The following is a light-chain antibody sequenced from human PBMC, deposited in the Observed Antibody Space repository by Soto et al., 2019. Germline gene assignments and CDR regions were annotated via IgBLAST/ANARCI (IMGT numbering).Light chain of an antibody. CDR2: DIS. Sequence: VLTQSRATLSLSPGERAILSCRASQSVAGSLAWYQQKPGQAPRLLIYDISTRAAAIPARFSGSGSGTDFTLTVSSLEPEDFALYYCQQRSNRITFGQGTRLEV. V-gene: IGKV3-11*01. CDR1: QSVAGS. J-gene: IGKJ5*01. CDR3: QQRSNRIT.